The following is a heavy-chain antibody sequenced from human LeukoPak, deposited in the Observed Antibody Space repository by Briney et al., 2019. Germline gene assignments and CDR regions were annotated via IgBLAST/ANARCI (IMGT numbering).Heavy chain of an antibody. CDR2: ISSSSSTI. Sequence: PGGSLRLSCAASGFTFSSYSMNWVRQAPGKGLEWVSYISSSSSTIYYAVSVKGRFTISRDNAKNSLYLQMNSLRAEDSAVYYCAREGKKWLRMGYYYYMDVWGQGTLVTVSS. J-gene: IGHJ6*03. D-gene: IGHD5-12*01. CDR1: GFTFSSYS. V-gene: IGHV3-48*04. CDR3: AREGKKWLRMGYYYYMDV.